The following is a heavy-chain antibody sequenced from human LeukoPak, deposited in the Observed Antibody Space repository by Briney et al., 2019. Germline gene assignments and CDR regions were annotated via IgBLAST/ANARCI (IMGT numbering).Heavy chain of an antibody. D-gene: IGHD5-12*01. CDR2: ISSSGSTI. CDR1: GFTFSDYY. J-gene: IGHJ4*02. V-gene: IGHV3-11*01. CDR3: ARAWAGGYAVTPDS. Sequence: PGGSLRLSCAASGFTFSDYYMSWIRQAPGKGLEWVSYISSSGSTIYYADSVKGRFTISRDNAKNSLYLQMNSLRAEDTAVYYCARAWAGGYAVTPDSWGQGTLVTVSS.